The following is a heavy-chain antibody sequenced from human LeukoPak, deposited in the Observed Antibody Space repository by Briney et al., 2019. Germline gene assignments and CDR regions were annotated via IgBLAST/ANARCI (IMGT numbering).Heavy chain of an antibody. CDR2: IWYDGSQK. D-gene: IGHD1-1*01. V-gene: IGHV3-33*01. CDR1: GFTFSNYG. CDR3: AVQLERRRVLDY. J-gene: IGHJ4*02. Sequence: PGRSLRLSCAASGFTFSNYGMQWVRQAPGKGLEWVAIIWYDGSQKYYADSVKGRFTISRDNSKNTLYLQMNSLRDTAVYFCAVQLERRRVLDYWGQGTLVTVSS.